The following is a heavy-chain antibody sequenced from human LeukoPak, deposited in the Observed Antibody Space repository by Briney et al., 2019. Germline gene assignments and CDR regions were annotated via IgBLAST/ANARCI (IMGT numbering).Heavy chain of an antibody. D-gene: IGHD3-22*01. CDR3: ARGSGVYYDSSGYYYPRYYYYMDV. CDR1: GYTFTSYG. V-gene: IGHV1-18*01. CDR2: ISAYNGNT. Sequence: ASAKVSCKPSGYTFTSYGISWVRQAPGQRLEWMGWISAYNGNTNYAQKLQGRVTMTKDTSTSTAYLELRSLRSDDTAVYYCARGSGVYYDSSGYYYPRYYYYMDVWGKGTTVSVSS. J-gene: IGHJ6*03.